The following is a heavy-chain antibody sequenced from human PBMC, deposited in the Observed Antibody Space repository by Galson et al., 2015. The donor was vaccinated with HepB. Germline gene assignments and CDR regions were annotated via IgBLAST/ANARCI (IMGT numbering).Heavy chain of an antibody. CDR1: GFTFSSYA. D-gene: IGHD3-22*01. CDR3: ARGDYYDSSGPYGMDV. CDR2: ISYGGSNK. J-gene: IGHJ6*02. V-gene: IGHV3-30-3*01. Sequence: SLRLSCAASGFTFSSYAMHWVRQAPGKGLEWVAVISYGGSNKYYADSVKGRFTISRDNSKNTLYLQMNSLRAEDTAVYYCARGDYYDSSGPYGMDVWGQGTTVTVSS.